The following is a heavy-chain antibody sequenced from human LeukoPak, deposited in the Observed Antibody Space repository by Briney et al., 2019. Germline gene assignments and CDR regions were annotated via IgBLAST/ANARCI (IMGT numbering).Heavy chain of an antibody. CDR1: GGSFSGYY. CDR2: INHSGST. V-gene: IGHV4-34*01. D-gene: IGHD3-22*01. J-gene: IGHJ3*02. Sequence: SETLSLTCAVYGGSFSGYYWSWIRQPPGKGLEWIGEINHSGSTNYNPSLKSRVTISVDTSKNQFSLKLSSVTAADTAVYYCARSPMGGVVVITGAFNIWGQGTMVTVSS. CDR3: ARSPMGGVVVITGAFNI.